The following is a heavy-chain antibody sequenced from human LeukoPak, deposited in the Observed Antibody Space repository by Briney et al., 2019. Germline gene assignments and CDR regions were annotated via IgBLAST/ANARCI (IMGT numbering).Heavy chain of an antibody. CDR3: ARGGSYGDY. CDR2: ANPDGSSI. D-gene: IGHD3-16*01. J-gene: IGHJ4*02. CDR1: GFTFSNYW. Sequence: GVTLRLSCAASGFTFSNYWMHWVREVPEKALVWVSRANPDGSSITYANPVKGRFASSRDDAKNTLYLQMNRLRVEDTAVYYCARGGSYGDYWGQGVLVTVSS. V-gene: IGHV3-74*01.